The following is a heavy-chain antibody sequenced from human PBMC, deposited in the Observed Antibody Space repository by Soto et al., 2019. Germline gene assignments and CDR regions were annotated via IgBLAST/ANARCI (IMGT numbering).Heavy chain of an antibody. CDR2: ISAYNGNT. Sequence: QVQLVQSEAEVKKPGASVKVSCKASGYIFTNYGVSWVRQAPGQGLEWMGWISAYNGNTDYAQKLQGRVTMTTDTSTNTAYVELRSLRSDDTAVYYCARVGAYCTGSSCFDSWGQGTLVTVSS. CDR3: ARVGAYCTGSSCFDS. V-gene: IGHV1-18*01. J-gene: IGHJ4*02. CDR1: GYIFTNYG. D-gene: IGHD2-8*02.